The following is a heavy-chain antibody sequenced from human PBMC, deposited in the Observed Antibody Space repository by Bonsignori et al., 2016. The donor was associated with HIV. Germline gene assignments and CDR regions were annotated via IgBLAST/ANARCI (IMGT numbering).Heavy chain of an antibody. CDR3: ARDSVAGTVGWYFDL. V-gene: IGHV3-21*01. D-gene: IGHD6-19*01. J-gene: IGHJ2*01. CDR1: GFTFSSYS. Sequence: GGSLRLSCAASGFTFSSYSMNWVRQAPGKGLEWVSSISSSSSYIYYADSVKGRFTISRDNAKNSLYLQMNSLRAEDTAVYYCARDSVAGTVGWYFDLWGPWHPGHRLL. CDR2: ISSSSSYI.